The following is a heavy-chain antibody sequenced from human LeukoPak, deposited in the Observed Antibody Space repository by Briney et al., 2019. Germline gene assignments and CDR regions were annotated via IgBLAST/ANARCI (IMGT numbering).Heavy chain of an antibody. D-gene: IGHD6-13*01. J-gene: IGHJ4*02. Sequence: PGGSLRLSCAASGFSFSSYSMNWVRQAPGKGLEWVSSISSSSSYIYYADSVKGRFTISRDNAKNSLYLQMNSLRAEDAAVYYCARGRAAAGNYWGQGTLVTVSS. CDR1: GFSFSSYS. V-gene: IGHV3-21*01. CDR3: ARGRAAAGNY. CDR2: ISSSSSYI.